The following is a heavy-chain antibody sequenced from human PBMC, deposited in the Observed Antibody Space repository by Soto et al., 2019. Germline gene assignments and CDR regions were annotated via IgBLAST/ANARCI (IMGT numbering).Heavy chain of an antibody. D-gene: IGHD1-26*01. CDR3: ARSGLSLGLL. Sequence: QVQLVESGGGVVQPGRSLRLSCAASGFTFSSYGMHWVRQAPGKGLEWVAVIWYDGSNKYYADSVKGRFTISRDNSMNTLYRQLNCLRAEDTAVYYFARSGLSLGLLWGQGTLVTVSS. J-gene: IGHJ4*02. CDR2: IWYDGSNK. V-gene: IGHV3-33*01. CDR1: GFTFSSYG.